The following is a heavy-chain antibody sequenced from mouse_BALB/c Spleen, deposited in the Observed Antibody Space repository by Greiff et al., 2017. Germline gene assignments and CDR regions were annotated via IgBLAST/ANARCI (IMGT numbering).Heavy chain of an antibody. D-gene: IGHD2-2*01. CDR3: ARGYGYGAWFAY. CDR2: INPSNGRT. Sequence: VQLQQPGAELVKPGASVKLSCKASGYTFTSYWMHWVKQRPGQGLEWIGEINPSNGRTNYNEKFKSKATLTVDKSSSTAYMQLSSLTSEDSAVYYCARGYGYGAWFAYWGQGTLVTVSA. V-gene: IGHV1S81*02. CDR1: GYTFTSYW. J-gene: IGHJ3*01.